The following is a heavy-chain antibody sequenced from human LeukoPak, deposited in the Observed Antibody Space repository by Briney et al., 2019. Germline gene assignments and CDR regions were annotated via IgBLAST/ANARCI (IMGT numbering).Heavy chain of an antibody. V-gene: IGHV4-59*01. CDR2: IYVTGTT. D-gene: IGHD6-19*01. CDR1: GDSISSYY. J-gene: IGHJ4*02. CDR3: ATSKGYSRGWHVDY. Sequence: SETLSLTCTVSGDSISSYYWSWIRQPPGKGLEWLGYIYVTGTTNYNPSLKSRVTISVDTSKNQFSMKLNSVTAADTAVYYCATSKGYSRGWHVDYWGQGTLVTVSS.